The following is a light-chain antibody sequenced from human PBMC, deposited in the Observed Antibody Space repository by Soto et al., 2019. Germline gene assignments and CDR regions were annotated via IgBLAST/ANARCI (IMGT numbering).Light chain of an antibody. Sequence: ESVLTQSPGTLSLSPGERATLSCRTSQTVIKNYLAWYQRRPGQAPRLLIYGASNRATGIPDRFSGDGSGTDFTLIINRLEAEDSALYYCQKYDTSPYTFGQGTKLEI. J-gene: IGKJ2*01. V-gene: IGKV3-20*01. CDR1: QTVIKNY. CDR2: GAS. CDR3: QKYDTSPYT.